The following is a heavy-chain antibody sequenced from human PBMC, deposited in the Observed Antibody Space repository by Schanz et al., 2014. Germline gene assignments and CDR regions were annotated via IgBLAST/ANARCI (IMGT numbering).Heavy chain of an antibody. CDR2: VNPSVRGT. Sequence: QVQLVQSGTQVKKPGASVKVSCKASGYTLSAYSLHWVRQAPGQGLEWMGIVNPSVRGTHFARECQGRVTVTSDTSTSTVYMELSGLRSEDTAVYYCAGALDSSGYYFDYWGQGTLVTVSS. CDR3: AGALDSSGYYFDY. D-gene: IGHD3-22*01. CDR1: GYTLSAYS. J-gene: IGHJ4*02. V-gene: IGHV1-46*03.